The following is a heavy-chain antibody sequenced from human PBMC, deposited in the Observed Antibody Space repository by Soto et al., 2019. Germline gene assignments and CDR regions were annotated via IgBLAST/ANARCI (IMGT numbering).Heavy chain of an antibody. CDR1: GFSFESYW. J-gene: IGHJ1*01. Sequence: EVQLVESGGGLVQPGGSLRLSCAASGFSFESYWMHWVRQAPGQGPMWVSRIDYDGTTTNYADSVKGRFTISRDNAKSTLYLQMNSLRPEDTAVYYCTRGPRASSGGTGAYWGKGTLVTVSS. CDR2: IDYDGTTT. CDR3: TRGPRASSGGTGAY. V-gene: IGHV3-74*01. D-gene: IGHD2-2*01.